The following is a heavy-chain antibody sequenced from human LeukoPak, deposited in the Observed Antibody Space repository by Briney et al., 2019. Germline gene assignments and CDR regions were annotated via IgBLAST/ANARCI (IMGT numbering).Heavy chain of an antibody. Sequence: GGSLRLSCAASGFTFSSYAMRWVRQAPGKGLEWVSAISGSGGSTYYADSVKGRFTISRDNSKNTLYLQMNSLRAEDTAVYYCAKVDFDWLLPYYFDYWGQGTLVTVSS. D-gene: IGHD3-9*01. CDR3: AKVDFDWLLPYYFDY. V-gene: IGHV3-23*01. CDR1: GFTFSSYA. J-gene: IGHJ4*02. CDR2: ISGSGGST.